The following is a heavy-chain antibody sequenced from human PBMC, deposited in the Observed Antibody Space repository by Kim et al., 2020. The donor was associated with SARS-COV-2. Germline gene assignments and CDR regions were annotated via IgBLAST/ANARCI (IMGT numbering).Heavy chain of an antibody. J-gene: IGHJ4*02. Sequence: GGSLRLSCAASGFTFSSYSMNWVRQAPGKGLEWVSSISSSSSYIYYADSVKGRFTISRDNAKNSLYLQMNSLRAEDTAVYYCARDYVVWGSYRYRGYYFDYWGQGTLVTVSS. V-gene: IGHV3-21*01. CDR2: ISSSSSYI. D-gene: IGHD3-16*02. CDR3: ARDYVVWGSYRYRGYYFDY. CDR1: GFTFSSYS.